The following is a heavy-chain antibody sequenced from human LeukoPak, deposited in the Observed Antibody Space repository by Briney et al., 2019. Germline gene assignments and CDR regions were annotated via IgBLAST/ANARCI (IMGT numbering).Heavy chain of an antibody. Sequence: GGSLRLSCAASGFTFSSYSMNWVRQAPGKGLEWVSSISSSSSYIYYADSVKGRFTISRDNAKNSLYLQMNSLRAEDTAVYYCARGGYYYGSGSWGYFDYWGQGTLVTVSS. V-gene: IGHV3-21*01. CDR2: ISSSSSYI. J-gene: IGHJ4*02. CDR1: GFTFSSYS. D-gene: IGHD3-10*01. CDR3: ARGGYYYGSGSWGYFDY.